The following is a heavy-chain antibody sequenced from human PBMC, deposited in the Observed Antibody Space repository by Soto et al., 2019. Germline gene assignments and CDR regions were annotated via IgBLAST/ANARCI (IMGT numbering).Heavy chain of an antibody. CDR2: IRSKAYGGTT. CDR3: TRTYYYDSSGYYPPWFDP. V-gene: IGHV3-49*03. D-gene: IGHD3-22*01. Sequence: GSLRLSCTASGFTFGDYAMSWFRQAPGKGLEWVGFIRSKAYGGTTEYAASVEGRFTISRDDSKSIAYLQMNSLKTEDTAVYYCTRTYYYDSSGYYPPWFDPWGQGTLVTVSS. CDR1: GFTFGDYA. J-gene: IGHJ5*02.